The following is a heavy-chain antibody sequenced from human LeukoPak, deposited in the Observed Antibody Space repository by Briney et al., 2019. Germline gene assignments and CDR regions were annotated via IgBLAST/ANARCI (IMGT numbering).Heavy chain of an antibody. CDR1: GGSISNY. D-gene: IGHD1-26*01. J-gene: IGHJ5*02. Sequence: SETLSLTCTVSGGSISNYWSWIRQPAGKGLESIGHISTSGSTNYNPSLKSRVTMSVDTSKNQFSLKLSSVTAADTAVYYCARRPIVGSTGFYFDPWGPGTLVTVSS. CDR2: ISTSGST. CDR3: ARRPIVGSTGFYFDP. V-gene: IGHV4-4*07.